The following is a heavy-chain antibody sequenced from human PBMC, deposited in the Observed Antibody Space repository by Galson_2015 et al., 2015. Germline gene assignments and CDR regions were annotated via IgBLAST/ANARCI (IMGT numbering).Heavy chain of an antibody. CDR1: GFTFDDYA. CDR3: AKDIGKYYDSSGYASI. CDR2: ISWNSASI. J-gene: IGHJ4*02. V-gene: IGHV3-9*01. D-gene: IGHD3-22*01. Sequence: SLRLSCAASGFTFDDYAMHWVRQAPGKGLEWVSGISWNSASISYADSVKGRFTISRDDAKNSLYLQMSSLRAEDTAVYYCAKDIGKYYDSSGYASIWGQGTLVTVSS.